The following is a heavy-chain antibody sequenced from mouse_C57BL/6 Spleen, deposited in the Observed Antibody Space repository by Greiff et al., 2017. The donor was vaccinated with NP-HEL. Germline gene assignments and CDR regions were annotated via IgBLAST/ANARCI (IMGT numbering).Heavy chain of an antibody. CDR1: GFTFSSYA. V-gene: IGHV5-4*01. Sequence: EVMLVESGGGLVKPGGSLKLSCAASGFTFSSYAMSWVRQTPEKRLEWVATISDGGRYTYYPDNVKGRFTISRDNAKNNLYLQMSHLKSEDTAMYYCARDHYSNYVDYWGQGTTLTVSS. D-gene: IGHD2-5*01. J-gene: IGHJ2*01. CDR3: ARDHYSNYVDY. CDR2: ISDGGRYT.